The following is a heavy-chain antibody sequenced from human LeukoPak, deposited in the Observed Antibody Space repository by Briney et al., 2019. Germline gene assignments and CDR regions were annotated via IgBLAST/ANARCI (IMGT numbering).Heavy chain of an antibody. CDR1: GASFSSSTYY. V-gene: IGHV4-39*01. Sequence: SETLSLTCTVSGASFSSSTYYWGWIRQPPGKGLEWIGSIYYSGSTYYNPSLKSRVTMSVDTSKNQFSLKLSSVTAADTAVYYCARHAGGIAAAGARPFDYWGQGTLVTVSS. D-gene: IGHD6-13*01. J-gene: IGHJ4*02. CDR3: ARHAGGIAAAGARPFDY. CDR2: IYYSGST.